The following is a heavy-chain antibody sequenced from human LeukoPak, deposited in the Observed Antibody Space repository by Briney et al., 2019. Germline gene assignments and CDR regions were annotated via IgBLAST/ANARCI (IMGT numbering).Heavy chain of an antibody. CDR2: INHSGST. Sequence: SETLSLTCAVYGGSFSGYYWSWIRHPQGKGRDWIGEINHSGSTNYNPSLKSRVTISVDTSKNQFSLKLSSVTAADTAVYYCARSPGYSYGYYFDYWGQGTLVTVSS. D-gene: IGHD5-18*01. J-gene: IGHJ4*02. CDR3: ARSPGYSYGYYFDY. CDR1: GGSFSGYY. V-gene: IGHV4-34*01.